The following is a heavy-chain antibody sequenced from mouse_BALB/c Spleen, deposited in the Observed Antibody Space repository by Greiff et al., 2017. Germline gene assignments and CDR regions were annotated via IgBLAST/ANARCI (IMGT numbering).Heavy chain of an antibody. V-gene: IGHV5-12-1*01. J-gene: IGHJ2*01. Sequence: DVQLVESGGGLVKPGGSLKLSCAASGFAFSSYDMSWVRQTPEKRLEWVAYISSGGGSTYYPDTVKGRFTISRDNAKNTLYLQMSSLKSEDTAMYYCARQDYYGSSLYYFDYWGQGTTLTVSS. CDR3: ARQDYYGSSLYYFDY. CDR2: ISSGGGST. D-gene: IGHD1-1*01. CDR1: GFAFSSYD.